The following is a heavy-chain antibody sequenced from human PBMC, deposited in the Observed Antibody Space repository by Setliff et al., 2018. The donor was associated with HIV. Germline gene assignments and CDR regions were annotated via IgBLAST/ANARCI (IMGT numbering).Heavy chain of an antibody. CDR2: IRYDGSNK. Sequence: GGSLRLSCAASGFTFSNYAMHWVRQAPGKGLEWVAFIRYDGSNKNYADSVKGRFTISRDNSKNTLFLQMNSLRADDTAVYFCARPTNIDTLYYGSQSFYMYYYGMDVWGQGTTVTVSS. D-gene: IGHD3-10*01. CDR3: ARPTNIDTLYYGSQSFYMYYYGMDV. CDR1: GFTFSNYA. J-gene: IGHJ6*02. V-gene: IGHV3-33*08.